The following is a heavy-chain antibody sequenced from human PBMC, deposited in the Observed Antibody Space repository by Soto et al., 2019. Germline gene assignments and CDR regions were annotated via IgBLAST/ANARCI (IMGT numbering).Heavy chain of an antibody. CDR2: IIPIFGTA. J-gene: IGHJ4*02. CDR1: GGTFSSYA. V-gene: IGHV1-69*01. CDR3: ARAGAYYYDRSGYQFDY. Sequence: QVQLVQSGAEVKKPGSSVKVSCKASGGTFSSYAISWVRQASGQGLEWMGGIIPIFGTANYAQKFQGRVTITADETTSTAYMELSSLRSDDTAVYYCARAGAYYYDRSGYQFDYWGQGTLVTVSS. D-gene: IGHD3-22*01.